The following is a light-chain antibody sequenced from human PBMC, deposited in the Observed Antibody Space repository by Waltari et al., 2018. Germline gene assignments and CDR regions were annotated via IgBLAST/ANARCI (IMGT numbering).Light chain of an antibody. J-gene: IGLJ2*01. CDR3: SSYTGRGTVI. V-gene: IGLV2-14*01. Sequence: QSALTQPASVSGSPGQSITISSTGPSRDVGYFNPVSWFQHHPDSAPKLLIYDVTDRPSGVSSRFSGSKSVNTASLTISGLQAEDEADYYCSSYTGRGTVIFGGGTKLTVL. CDR2: DVT. CDR1: SRDVGYFNP.